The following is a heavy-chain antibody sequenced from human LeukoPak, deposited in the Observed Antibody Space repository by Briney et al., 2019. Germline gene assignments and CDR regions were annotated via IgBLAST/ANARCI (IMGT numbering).Heavy chain of an antibody. CDR3: ARGGLWFGDNVFDI. CDR1: GFSSSNYW. J-gene: IGHJ3*02. Sequence: GGSLRLSCAASGFSSSNYWMSWVRQAPGKGLDWVANIKQDGSEKNYVDSVKGRFTISRDNAKNSLYLQMNSLRAEDTAVYYCARGGLWFGDNVFDIWGRGTMVTVSS. CDR2: IKQDGSEK. D-gene: IGHD3-10*01. V-gene: IGHV3-7*03.